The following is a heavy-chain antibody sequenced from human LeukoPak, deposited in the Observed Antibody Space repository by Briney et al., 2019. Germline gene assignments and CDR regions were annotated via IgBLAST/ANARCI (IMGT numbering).Heavy chain of an antibody. J-gene: IGHJ4*02. V-gene: IGHV3-21*01. Sequence: GGSLRLSCAASGFTFTSYALNWVRQAPGKGLEWVSCIRSSSSYIYNADSVKGRFTISRDNAKNSLYLQMNSLRVEDTAVYYCAKDFGYDSSGYYFDYWGQGTLVTVSS. D-gene: IGHD3-22*01. CDR3: AKDFGYDSSGYYFDY. CDR2: IRSSSSYI. CDR1: GFTFTSYA.